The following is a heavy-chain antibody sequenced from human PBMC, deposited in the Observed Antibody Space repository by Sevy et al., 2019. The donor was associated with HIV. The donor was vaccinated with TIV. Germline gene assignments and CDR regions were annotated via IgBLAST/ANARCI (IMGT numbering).Heavy chain of an antibody. D-gene: IGHD6-19*01. CDR2: ISGSGGTT. Sequence: GGSLRLSCAASGFTFSNYAMHWVRQAPGKGLEWDSSISGSGGTTYYADSVEGRFTISRDKSKNTLYLQMHSLRAEETAVYYWAKVLARSVAVAGSAWGMDVWGLGTTVTVSS. CDR3: AKVLARSVAVAGSAWGMDV. CDR1: GFTFSNYA. V-gene: IGHV3-23*01. J-gene: IGHJ6*02.